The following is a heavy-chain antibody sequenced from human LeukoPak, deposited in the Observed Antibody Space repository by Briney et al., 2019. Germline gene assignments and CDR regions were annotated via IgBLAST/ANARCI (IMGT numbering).Heavy chain of an antibody. V-gene: IGHV1-69*05. CDR2: IIPIFGTA. Sequence: ASVKVSCKASGGTYSSYAISWLRQAPGQGLEWMGGIIPIFGTANYAQKFQGRVTITTDESTSTAYMELSSLRSEDTAVYYCATGHGQQLVLMMGYYYYMDVWGKGTTVTVSS. D-gene: IGHD6-13*01. CDR3: ATGHGQQLVLMMGYYYYMDV. J-gene: IGHJ6*03. CDR1: GGTYSSYA.